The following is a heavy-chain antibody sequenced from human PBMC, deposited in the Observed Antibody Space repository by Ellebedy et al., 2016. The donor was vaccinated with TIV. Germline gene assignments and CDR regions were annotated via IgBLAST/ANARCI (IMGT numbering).Heavy chain of an antibody. CDR1: GGSFSSNNYY. Sequence: SETLSLXXTVSGGSFSSNNYYWGWIRQPPGKGLEWIGSIFYSGSTYYNPSLQSRVTISVDTSKNQFSLKLSSVTAADTAVYFCARSWYTRGKGEDAFDIWGQGTMVTVSS. V-gene: IGHV4-39*01. CDR3: ARSWYTRGKGEDAFDI. CDR2: IFYSGST. D-gene: IGHD2-2*02. J-gene: IGHJ3*02.